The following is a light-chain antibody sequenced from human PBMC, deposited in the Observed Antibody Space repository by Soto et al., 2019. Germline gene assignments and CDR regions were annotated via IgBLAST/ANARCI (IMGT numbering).Light chain of an antibody. V-gene: IGLV1-40*01. Sequence: QSVLTQPPSVSGSPGQSVTISCTWISSNIGAGYDVHWYQQLPGTAPKLLIYGNSNRPSGVPDRFSGSKSGTSASLAITGLQAEDEADYYCQSSDSSLNVFGTGTKVTV. CDR2: GNS. CDR3: QSSDSSLNV. J-gene: IGLJ1*01. CDR1: SSNIGAGYD.